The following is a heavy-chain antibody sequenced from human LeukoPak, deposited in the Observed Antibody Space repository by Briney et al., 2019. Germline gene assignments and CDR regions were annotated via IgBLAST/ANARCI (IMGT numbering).Heavy chain of an antibody. Sequence: SETLSLTCILSGGSISSPYWSWIRQPPGKGLEWIGYIYYSGSTNYNPSLKSRVTISVDTSKNQFSLKLSSVTAADTAVYYCARRKVALDVWGQGTTVTVSS. J-gene: IGHJ6*02. CDR3: ARRKVALDV. V-gene: IGHV4-59*08. D-gene: IGHD5-12*01. CDR2: IYYSGST. CDR1: GGSISSPY.